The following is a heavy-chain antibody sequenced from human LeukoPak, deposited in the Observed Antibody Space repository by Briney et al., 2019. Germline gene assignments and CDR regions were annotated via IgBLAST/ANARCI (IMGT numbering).Heavy chain of an antibody. J-gene: IGHJ4*02. Sequence: SETLSPTCTVSGGSISSSSYYWGWIRQPPGKGLEWIGSIYYSGSTYYNPSLKSRVTISVDTSKNQFSLKLSSVTAADTAVYYCATSVYGDLAQYYFDYWGQGTLVTVSS. CDR2: IYYSGST. V-gene: IGHV4-39*01. D-gene: IGHD4-17*01. CDR3: ATSVYGDLAQYYFDY. CDR1: GGSISSSSYY.